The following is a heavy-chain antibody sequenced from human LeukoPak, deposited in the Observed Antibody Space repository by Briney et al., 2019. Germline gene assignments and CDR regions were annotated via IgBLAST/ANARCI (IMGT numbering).Heavy chain of an antibody. CDR1: GGSFSGHY. D-gene: IGHD3-10*01. CDR2: INHGGST. J-gene: IGHJ4*02. Sequence: SETLSLTCAVSGGSFSGHYWNWIRQPPGKGLEWIGEINHGGSTNYNPSLKSRVTISVDTSQKQFSLRLSSVTAADTAVYYCARDHYGHYYFDYWGQGTLVTVSS. V-gene: IGHV4-34*01. CDR3: ARDHYGHYYFDY.